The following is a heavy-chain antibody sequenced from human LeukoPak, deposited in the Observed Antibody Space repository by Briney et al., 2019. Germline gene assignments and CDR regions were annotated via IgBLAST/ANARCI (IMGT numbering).Heavy chain of an antibody. D-gene: IGHD3-3*01. CDR2: ISYDGSNK. CDR1: GFTFSSYA. CDR3: ARAGYDFWSGYYHSLDY. J-gene: IGHJ4*02. Sequence: GRSLRLSCAASGFTFSSYAMHWVRQAPGKGLEWVAVISYDGSNKYYADSVKGRFTISRDNSKNTLYLQMNSLRAEDTAVYYCARAGYDFWSGYYHSLDYWGQGTLVTVSS. V-gene: IGHV3-30-3*01.